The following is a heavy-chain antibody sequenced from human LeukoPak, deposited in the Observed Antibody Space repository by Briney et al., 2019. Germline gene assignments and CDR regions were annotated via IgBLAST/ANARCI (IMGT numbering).Heavy chain of an antibody. CDR3: AREPKDSSSWYYFDY. V-gene: IGHV4-4*02. CDR1: GGSISSSNW. CDR2: IYHSGST. Sequence: PSGTLSLTCAVSGGSISSSNWWSWVRQPPGKGLEWIGEIYHSGSTNYNPSLKSRVTISVDKSKNQFSLKLSSVTAAGTAVYYCAREPKDSSSWYYFDYWGQGTLVTVSS. J-gene: IGHJ4*02. D-gene: IGHD6-13*01.